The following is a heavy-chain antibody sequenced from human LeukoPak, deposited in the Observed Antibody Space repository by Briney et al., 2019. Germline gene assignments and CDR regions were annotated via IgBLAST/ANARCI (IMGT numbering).Heavy chain of an antibody. V-gene: IGHV4-4*07. CDR1: GGSISSYY. J-gene: IGHJ3*02. CDR3: ARGRPDYDAFDI. Sequence: SETLSLTCTVSGGSISSYYWSSIRQPAGKGLEWIGRIYTSGSTNYNPSLKSRVTMSVDTSKNQFSLKLSSVTAADTAVYYCARGRPDYDAFDIWGQGTMVTVSS. D-gene: IGHD6-6*01. CDR2: IYTSGST.